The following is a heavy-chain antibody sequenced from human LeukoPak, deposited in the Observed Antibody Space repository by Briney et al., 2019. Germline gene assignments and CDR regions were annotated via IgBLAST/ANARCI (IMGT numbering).Heavy chain of an antibody. CDR1: GFTFSTSG. V-gene: IGHV3-73*01. CDR3: TRSQGDY. J-gene: IGHJ4*02. Sequence: GGSLRLSCAASGFTFSTSGMHWVRQASGKGLEWVGRIRSKAYSYATAYAASVKGRFTISRDDSKNTAYLQMNTLKTGDTAVYYCTRSQGDYWGQGTLVTVSS. CDR2: IRSKAYSYAT.